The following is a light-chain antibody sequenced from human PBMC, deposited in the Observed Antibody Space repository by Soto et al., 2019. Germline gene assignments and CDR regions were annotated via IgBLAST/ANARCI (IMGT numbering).Light chain of an antibody. V-gene: IGKV3-15*01. CDR3: QQYNNWPPYT. J-gene: IGKJ2*01. Sequence: EIVMTQSPATLPVSPGERATLSCRASQSVSSNLAWYQQKPGQAPRLLIYGASTRATGIPARFSGSGSGTEFTLTISSLQSEDFAVYYCQQYNNWPPYTFGQGTMLEIK. CDR1: QSVSSN. CDR2: GAS.